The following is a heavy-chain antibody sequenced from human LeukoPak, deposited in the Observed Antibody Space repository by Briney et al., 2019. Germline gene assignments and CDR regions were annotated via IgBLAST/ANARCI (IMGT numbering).Heavy chain of an antibody. J-gene: IGHJ4*02. CDR2: IYPGDSDT. D-gene: IGHD1-26*01. CDR1: GYSFTSYW. Sequence: GESLKISCKGSGYSFTSYWIGWVRQMPGKGLEWMGIIYPGDSDTRYSPSFQGQVTISADKSISTVYLQWSSLKASDTAMYYCARPQISGSYWYYFDYWGQGTLVTVSS. CDR3: ARPQISGSYWYYFDY. V-gene: IGHV5-51*01.